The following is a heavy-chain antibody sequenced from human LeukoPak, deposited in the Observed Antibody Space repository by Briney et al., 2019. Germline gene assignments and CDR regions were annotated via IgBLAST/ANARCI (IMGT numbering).Heavy chain of an antibody. Sequence: GASVKVSCKASGGTFSSYAISWVRQAPGQGLEWMGRIIPIFGIANYAQKFQGRVTITADKSTSTAYMELSSLRSEDTAVYYCARAVGSGWNYFDYWGQGTLVTVSS. J-gene: IGHJ4*02. CDR2: IIPIFGIA. D-gene: IGHD6-19*01. CDR3: ARAVGSGWNYFDY. CDR1: GGTFSSYA. V-gene: IGHV1-69*04.